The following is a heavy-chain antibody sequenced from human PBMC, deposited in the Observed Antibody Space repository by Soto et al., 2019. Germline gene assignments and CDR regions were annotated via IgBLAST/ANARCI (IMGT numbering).Heavy chain of an antibody. CDR2: ISGSGGST. CDR1: GFTFSSYA. J-gene: IGHJ4*02. V-gene: IGHV3-23*01. D-gene: IGHD3-22*01. Sequence: GGSLRLSCAASGFTFSSYAMHWVRQAPGKGLEWVAVISGSGGSTYYADSVKGRFTISRDNSKNTLYLQMNSLRAEDTAVYYCAKDRYYYDSSGYYYEFDYWGQGTLVTVSS. CDR3: AKDRYYYDSSGYYYEFDY.